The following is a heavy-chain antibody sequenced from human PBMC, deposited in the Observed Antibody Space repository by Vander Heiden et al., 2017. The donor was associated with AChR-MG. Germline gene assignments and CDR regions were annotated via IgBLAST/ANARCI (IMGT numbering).Heavy chain of an antibody. CDR3: ARNSLDWNYLRVVRGQFDY. V-gene: IGHV3-30-3*01. J-gene: IGHJ4*02. CDR2: ISYDGSNK. Sequence: QVQLVASGGGVVQPGRSLRLSCAASGFTFSSYAMPWVRQAPGKGLDWVAVISYDGSNKYYADSVKGRFTISRDNSKNTLYLQMNSLRAEDTAVYYCARNSLDWNYLRVVRGQFDYWGKGTLVTVSS. D-gene: IGHD1-7*01. CDR1: GFTFSSYA.